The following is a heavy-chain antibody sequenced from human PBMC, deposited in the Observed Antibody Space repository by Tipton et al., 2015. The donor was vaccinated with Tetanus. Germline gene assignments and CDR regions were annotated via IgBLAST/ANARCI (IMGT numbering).Heavy chain of an antibody. CDR2: IYHSGST. Sequence: SLRLSCTVSGGSISSSNWWSWVRQPPGKGLEWIGEIYHSGSTNNNPSLKSRVTISVDKSKNQFSLKLNSVTAADTAVYYCARALARDCSGGSCYLYWGQGTLVTVSS. CDR3: ARALARDCSGGSCYLY. CDR1: GGSISSSNW. J-gene: IGHJ4*02. V-gene: IGHV4-4*02. D-gene: IGHD2-15*01.